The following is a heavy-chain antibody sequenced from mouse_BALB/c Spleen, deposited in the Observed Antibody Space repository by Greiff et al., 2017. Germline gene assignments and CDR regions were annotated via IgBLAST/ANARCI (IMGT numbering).Heavy chain of an antibody. CDR3: TWGYAMDY. CDR2: IRLKSNNYAT. V-gene: IGHV6-6*02. CDR1: GFTFSNYW. J-gene: IGHJ4*01. Sequence: EVMLVESGGGLVQPGGSMKLSCVASGFTFSNYWMNWVRQSPEKGLEWVAEIRLKSNNYATHYAESVKGRFTISRDDSKSSVYLQMNNLRAEDTGIYYCTWGYAMDYWGQGTSVTVSS.